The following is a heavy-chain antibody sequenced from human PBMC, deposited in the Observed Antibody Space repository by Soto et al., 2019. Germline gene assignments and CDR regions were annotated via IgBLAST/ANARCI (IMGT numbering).Heavy chain of an antibody. CDR2: IYYSGST. Sequence: QVQLQESGPGLVKPSETLSLTCTVSGGSVSSGSYYWSWIRQPPGKGLEWIGYIYYSGSTNYNPSLNSRVTTSVDTSKNQFTLKLSSVTAADTAVYYCARGIEGWYQGRYYYGMDVWGQGTTVTVSS. V-gene: IGHV4-61*01. J-gene: IGHJ6*02. CDR1: GGSVSSGSYY. D-gene: IGHD6-19*01. CDR3: ARGIEGWYQGRYYYGMDV.